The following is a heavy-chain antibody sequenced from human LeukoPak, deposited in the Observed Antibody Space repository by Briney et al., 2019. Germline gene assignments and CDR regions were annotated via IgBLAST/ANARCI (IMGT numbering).Heavy chain of an antibody. CDR2: ISYSGIN. CDR3: ARDVRRRDGYNYAEV. J-gene: IGHJ4*02. D-gene: IGHD5-24*01. V-gene: IGHV4-59*01. Sequence: SETLSRTCTVSGGSISSYYWSWIRQPPGKGLEWIGYISYSGINNYNPSLKSRVTISVDTSKNHFSLKLTSVTAADTAVYYCARDVRRRDGYNYAEVWGQGTLVTVSS. CDR1: GGSISSYY.